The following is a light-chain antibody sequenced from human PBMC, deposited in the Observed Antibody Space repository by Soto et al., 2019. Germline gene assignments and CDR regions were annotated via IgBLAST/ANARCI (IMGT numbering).Light chain of an antibody. Sequence: QSALTQPRSVSGSPGQSVTISCTGTSSAVGGYKYVSWYQHHPGKAPKFLIYDVSKRPSGVPDRFSGSKSGNTASLTISGLQAEDEADYYCCSYAGSYTHWVFGGGTKLTVL. CDR2: DVS. J-gene: IGLJ3*02. CDR3: CSYAGSYTHWV. CDR1: SSAVGGYKY. V-gene: IGLV2-11*01.